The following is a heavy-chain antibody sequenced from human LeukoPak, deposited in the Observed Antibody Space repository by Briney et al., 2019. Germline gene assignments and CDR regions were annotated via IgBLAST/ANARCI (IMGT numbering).Heavy chain of an antibody. D-gene: IGHD5-18*01. J-gene: IGHJ4*02. V-gene: IGHV3-49*04. CDR2: IRSKAYGGTT. Sequence: PGGSLRLSCTASGFTFGDYAMSWVRQAPGKGLEWVGFIRSKAYGGTTEYAASVKGRFTISRDDSKSIAYLQLNSLKTEDTAVYYCTRWIQLWSVSREPGFDYWGQGTLVTVSS. CDR1: GFTFGDYA. CDR3: TRWIQLWSVSREPGFDY.